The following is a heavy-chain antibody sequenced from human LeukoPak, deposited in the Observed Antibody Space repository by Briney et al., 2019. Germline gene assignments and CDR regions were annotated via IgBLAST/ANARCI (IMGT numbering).Heavy chain of an antibody. CDR3: ARDWNGSGTAFDH. J-gene: IGHJ4*02. Sequence: GGSPRLFCAASGFSFTAYWMSWVCLDPGKGLEWVANIKVDGTEKYYVDSVKGRFTISRDNAKNSLSVQMSGLRAEDTAVYYCARDWNGSGTAFDHWGQGTLVTVSS. V-gene: IGHV3-7*05. CDR2: IKVDGTEK. D-gene: IGHD1-1*01. CDR1: GFSFTAYW.